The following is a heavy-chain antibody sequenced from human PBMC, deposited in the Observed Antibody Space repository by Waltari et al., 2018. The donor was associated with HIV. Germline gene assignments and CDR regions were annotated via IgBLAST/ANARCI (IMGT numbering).Heavy chain of an antibody. V-gene: IGHV5-51*01. J-gene: IGHJ4*02. CDR1: GYNFSGFW. CDR3: ARQRGSRSGWYLDY. Sequence: EVQLVQSGAEVKKPGESLKISCKGSGYNFSGFWIGWVRQMPGKGLEWMGIFYPVDSDIRYSPSCQGQVTISADKSISTAYLQWSSLKASDTAMYYCARQRGSRSGWYLDYWGQGTLVTVSS. CDR2: FYPVDSDI. D-gene: IGHD6-19*01.